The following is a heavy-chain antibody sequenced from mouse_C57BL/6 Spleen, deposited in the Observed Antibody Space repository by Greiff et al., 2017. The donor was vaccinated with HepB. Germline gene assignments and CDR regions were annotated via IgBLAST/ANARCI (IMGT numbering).Heavy chain of an antibody. J-gene: IGHJ4*01. CDR1: GFTFSSYA. CDR3: ARDILLYAMDY. V-gene: IGHV5-4*01. D-gene: IGHD1-1*01. CDR2: ISDGGSYT. Sequence: EVNVVESGGGLVKPGGSLKLSCAASGFTFSSYAMSWVRQTPEKRLEWVATISDGGSYTYYPDNVKGRFTISRDNAKNNLYLQMSHLKSEDTAMYYCARDILLYAMDYWGQGTSVTVSS.